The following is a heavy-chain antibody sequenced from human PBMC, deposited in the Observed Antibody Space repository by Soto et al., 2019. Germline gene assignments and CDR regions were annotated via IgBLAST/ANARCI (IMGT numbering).Heavy chain of an antibody. CDR1: GFTFSSYG. Sequence: GGSLRLSCAASGFTFSSYGMHWVRQAPGKGLEWVAVISYDGSNKYYADSVKGRFTISRDNSKNTLYLQMNSLRAEDTAVYYCAKAVYSSSWGFDYWGQGTLVTVSS. V-gene: IGHV3-30*18. D-gene: IGHD6-13*01. J-gene: IGHJ4*02. CDR3: AKAVYSSSWGFDY. CDR2: ISYDGSNK.